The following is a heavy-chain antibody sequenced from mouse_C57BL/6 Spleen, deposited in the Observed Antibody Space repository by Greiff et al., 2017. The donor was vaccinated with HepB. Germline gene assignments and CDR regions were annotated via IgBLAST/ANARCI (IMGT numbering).Heavy chain of an antibody. CDR3: ARRGVITTVVATRTYFDY. CDR1: GYTFTSYW. D-gene: IGHD1-1*01. V-gene: IGHV1-50*01. Sequence: QVQLQQPGAELVKPGASVKLSCKASGYTFTSYWMQWVKQRPGQGLEWIGEIDPSDSYTNYNQKFKGKATLTVDTSSSTAYMQRSSLTSEDSAVYYCARRGVITTVVATRTYFDYWGQGTTLTVSS. J-gene: IGHJ2*01. CDR2: IDPSDSYT.